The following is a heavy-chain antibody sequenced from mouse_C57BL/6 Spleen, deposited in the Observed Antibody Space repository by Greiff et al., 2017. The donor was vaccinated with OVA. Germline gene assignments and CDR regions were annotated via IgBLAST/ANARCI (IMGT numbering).Heavy chain of an antibody. CDR2: IYPRDGST. CDR1: GYTFTSYD. D-gene: IGHD1-1*01. Sequence: QVQLQQSGPELVKPGASVKLSCKASGYTFTSYDINWVKQRPGQGLEWIGWIYPRDGSTKYNEKFKGKATLTVDTSSSTAYMELHSLTSEDSAVYFCARQGLAYYGSSPDWFAYWGQGTLVTVSA. CDR3: ARQGLAYYGSSPDWFAY. V-gene: IGHV1-85*01. J-gene: IGHJ3*01.